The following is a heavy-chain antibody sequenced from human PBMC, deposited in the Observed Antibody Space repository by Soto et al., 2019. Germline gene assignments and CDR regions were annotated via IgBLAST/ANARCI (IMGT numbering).Heavy chain of an antibody. CDR2: IWYDGSNK. D-gene: IGHD3-22*01. CDR3: ARERDYYDSSGLGY. Sequence: GGSLILSCAASGFTFSSYGMHWVRQAPGKGLEWVAVIWYDGSNKYYADSVKGRFTISRDNSKNTLYLQMNSLRAEDTAVYYCARERDYYDSSGLGYWGQGTLVTVSS. J-gene: IGHJ4*02. V-gene: IGHV3-33*01. CDR1: GFTFSSYG.